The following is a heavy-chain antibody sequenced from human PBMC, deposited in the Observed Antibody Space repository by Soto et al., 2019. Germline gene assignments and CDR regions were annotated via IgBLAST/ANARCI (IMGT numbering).Heavy chain of an antibody. Sequence: GASVKVSCKASGYSFTRYGIGWARQAPGQGLEWMGWINAYNGNTNYAQNLQGRLTLTTDTSTTTAYKELRSLRSNDTAIYYCAMVDVYVTPSPQDVWGQGTTVTVSS. CDR3: AMVDVYVTPSPQDV. CDR2: INAYNGNT. J-gene: IGHJ6*02. D-gene: IGHD3-16*01. CDR1: GYSFTRYG. V-gene: IGHV1-18*01.